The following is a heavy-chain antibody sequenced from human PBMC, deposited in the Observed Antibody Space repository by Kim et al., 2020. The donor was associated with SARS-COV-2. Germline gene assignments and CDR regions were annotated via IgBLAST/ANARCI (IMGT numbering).Heavy chain of an antibody. V-gene: IGHV3-64D*09. D-gene: IGHD6-19*01. J-gene: IGHJ4*02. Sequence: YADAVKGRFTISRENSKRTLFLQMSSLRGEDTAVYYCVTRSSQGIGLDHWGQGTPVTVSS. CDR3: VTRSSQGIGLDH.